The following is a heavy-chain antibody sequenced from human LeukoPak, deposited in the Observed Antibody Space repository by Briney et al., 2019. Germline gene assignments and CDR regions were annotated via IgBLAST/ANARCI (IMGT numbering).Heavy chain of an antibody. CDR3: ARAPSEIGGYYPEYFRH. Sequence: GGSLRLSCAASGFTFSSYWMHWVRHPPGKGLVWVCRIKSDGSTNYADSVKGRFTISRDNAKNTVSLQMNSLRAEDTGVYYCARAPSEIGGYYPEYFRHWGQGTLVTVSS. J-gene: IGHJ1*01. CDR1: GFTFSSYW. D-gene: IGHD3-22*01. V-gene: IGHV3-74*01. CDR2: IKSDGST.